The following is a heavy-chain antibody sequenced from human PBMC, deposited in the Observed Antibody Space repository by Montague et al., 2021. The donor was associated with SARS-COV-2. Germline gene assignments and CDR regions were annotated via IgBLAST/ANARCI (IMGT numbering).Heavy chain of an antibody. D-gene: IGHD3-22*01. CDR1: GFTVISNY. CDR3: ASGYYDSLY. CDR2: IYSGGST. V-gene: IGHV3-66*02. J-gene: IGHJ4*02. Sequence: SLRLFCAASGFTVISNYMSWVRQAPGKGLEWVSVIYSGGSTYYADSVKGRFTISRDNSKNTLYLQMNSLRAEDTAVYYCASGYYDSLYWGQGTLVTVSS.